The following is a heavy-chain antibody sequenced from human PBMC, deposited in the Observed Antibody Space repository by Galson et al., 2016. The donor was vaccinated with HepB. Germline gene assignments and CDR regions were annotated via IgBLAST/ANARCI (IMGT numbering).Heavy chain of an antibody. CDR1: GFRFSDHY. V-gene: IGHV3-72*01. D-gene: IGHD2/OR15-2a*01. CDR2: IRKRSNGYTT. J-gene: IGHJ3*01. Sequence: SLRLSCAASGFRFSDHYMDWVRQAPGKGLGWVGRIRKRSNGYTTEYGASVKGRFSVSRDDSENSMYLQMDSLKSEDTAMYYCARVTSFIRNIGTLDLWGRGTLVTVSS. CDR3: ARVTSFIRNIGTLDL.